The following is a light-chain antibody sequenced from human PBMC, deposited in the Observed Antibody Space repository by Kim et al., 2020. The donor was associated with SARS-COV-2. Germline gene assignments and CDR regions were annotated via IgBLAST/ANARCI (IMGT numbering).Light chain of an antibody. CDR2: GAS. CDR3: QQDYNLRT. J-gene: IGKJ1*01. Sequence: GERVTLSCRASQSVSSSYLTWYQQKPGQAPRLLIYGASTRATGIPARFSGSGSGTDFTLTISSLQPEDFAVYYCQQDYNLRTFGQGTKVDI. CDR1: QSVSSSY. V-gene: IGKV3D-7*01.